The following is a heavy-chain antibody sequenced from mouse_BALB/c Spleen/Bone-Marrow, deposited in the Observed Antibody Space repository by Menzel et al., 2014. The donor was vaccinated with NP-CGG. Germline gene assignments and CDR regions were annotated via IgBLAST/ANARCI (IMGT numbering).Heavy chain of an antibody. D-gene: IGHD1-1*01. J-gene: IGHJ3*01. Sequence: VQLQQSGAELVKPGASVKLSCTASGFTITDTYMHWVKQRPEQGLEWIGRIDPANCNTKYDPKFQGKATITADTSSNTAYLQLSSLTAEDAAVDYCGAYDYGAYGCAYWGQGTLVTVSA. CDR3: GAYDYGAYGCAY. CDR1: GFTITDTY. CDR2: IDPANCNT. V-gene: IGHV14-3*02.